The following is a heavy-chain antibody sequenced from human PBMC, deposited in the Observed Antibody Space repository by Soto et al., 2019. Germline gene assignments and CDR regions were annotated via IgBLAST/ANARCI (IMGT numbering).Heavy chain of an antibody. CDR1: GGSIISYF. CDR3: GRQTGGTTYDY. Sequence: ASETLSLTCTVSGGSIISYFWSWIRQPPGKGLEWIGYIYYSGSTNYNSSLKSRVSISVDTSRNQFSLKLSSVTAADTAVYYCGRQTGGTTYDYWGQGTLVTVSS. J-gene: IGHJ4*02. V-gene: IGHV4-59*08. CDR2: IYYSGST. D-gene: IGHD1-1*01.